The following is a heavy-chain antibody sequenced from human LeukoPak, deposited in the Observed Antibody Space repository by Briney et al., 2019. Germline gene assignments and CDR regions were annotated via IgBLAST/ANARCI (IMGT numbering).Heavy chain of an antibody. CDR2: INPNSGGT. J-gene: IGHJ4*02. CDR3: ARGLGFDY. V-gene: IGHV1-2*02. Sequence: ASVKVSCKASGYTFTSYGISWVRQAPGQGLEWMGWINPNSGGTNYAQKFQGRVTMTRDTSISTAYMELSRLRSDDTAVYYCARGLGFDYWGQGTLVTVSS. CDR1: GYTFTSYG.